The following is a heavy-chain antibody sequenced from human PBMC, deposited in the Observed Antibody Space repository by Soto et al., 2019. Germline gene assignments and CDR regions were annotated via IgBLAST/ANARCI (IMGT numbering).Heavy chain of an antibody. D-gene: IGHD6-13*01. CDR2: ITAYNGNS. J-gene: IGHJ4*02. CDR3: AMSIAAAVDFDY. CDR1: GYTLTSYG. V-gene: IGHV1-18*01. Sequence: VQLVQSGAAVKKPGAPVKVSCKASGYTLTSYGITWVRQAPGHGLEWLEWITAYNGNSHYAQKLQGRVSMTTDTSTSTASMELRSLRSDVTAVYYCAMSIAAAVDFDYRGQGTLVTVSS.